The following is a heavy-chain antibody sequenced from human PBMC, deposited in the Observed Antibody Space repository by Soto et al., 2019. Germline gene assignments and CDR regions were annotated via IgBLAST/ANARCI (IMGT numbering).Heavy chain of an antibody. D-gene: IGHD2-2*01. J-gene: IGHJ6*02. CDR2: IIPIFGTA. Sequence: QVQLVQSGAEVKKPGSSVKVSCKASGGTFSSYAISWVRQAPGQGLEWMGGIIPIFGTANYAQKFQGRVTITADKSTSTAYMELSSLRSEDTAVYYCARADVVVPAAAGYYYYGMDVCGQGTTVTVSS. CDR3: ARADVVVPAAAGYYYYGMDV. CDR1: GGTFSSYA. V-gene: IGHV1-69*06.